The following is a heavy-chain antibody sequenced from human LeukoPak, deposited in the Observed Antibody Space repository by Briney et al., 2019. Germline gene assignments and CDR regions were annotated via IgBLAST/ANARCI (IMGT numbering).Heavy chain of an antibody. V-gene: IGHV3-23*01. CDR2: ISGSGAST. D-gene: IGHD3-3*01. CDR1: GVTFSSYA. CDR3: ASPGVDRNYPLWFDP. J-gene: IGHJ5*02. Sequence: GGSLILSCAASGVTFSSYAMSWVRQAPGKGLEWVAVISGSGASTYYADSVKGRFTISRYNSKNTLYLQMNSLRAEATAVYYCASPGVDRNYPLWFDPWGQGTLVTVSS.